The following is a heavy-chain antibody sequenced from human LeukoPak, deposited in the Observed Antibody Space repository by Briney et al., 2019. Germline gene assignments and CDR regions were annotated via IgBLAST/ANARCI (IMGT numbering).Heavy chain of an antibody. CDR1: GFTFSRYA. D-gene: IGHD6-13*01. V-gene: IGHV3-7*01. J-gene: IGHJ1*01. CDR2: IKQDGSEK. Sequence: GGSLRLSCVVSGFTFSRYAMSWVRQAPGKGLEWVANIKQDGSEKYYVDSVKGRFTISRDSAKNSLFLQMNSLRVEDTAVYYCASHEGSNLHAGVYFQHWGQGTLVTVSS. CDR3: ASHEGSNLHAGVYFQH.